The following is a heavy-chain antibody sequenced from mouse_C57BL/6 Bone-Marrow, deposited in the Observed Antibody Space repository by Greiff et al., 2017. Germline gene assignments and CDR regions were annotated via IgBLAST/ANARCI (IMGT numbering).Heavy chain of an antibody. J-gene: IGHJ1*03. CDR3: ATGVDGGWYFDV. CDR2: ITPSNGGT. Sequence: VKLQQPGTELVKPGASVKLSCKASGYTFTSYWMNWVKQRPGQGLEWIGNITPSNGGTNYNETFKSKATLTVDKYSSTAYLQLSSLTSEDSAVFYWATGVDGGWYFDVWGTGTTVTVSS. CDR1: GYTFTSYW. V-gene: IGHV1-53*01. D-gene: IGHD1-1*01.